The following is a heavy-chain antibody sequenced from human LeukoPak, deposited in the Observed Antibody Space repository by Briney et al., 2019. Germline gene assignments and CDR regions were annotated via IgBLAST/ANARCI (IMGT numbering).Heavy chain of an antibody. CDR2: IYYSGST. D-gene: IGHD1-1*01. V-gene: IGHV4-39*01. CDR1: GGSISSSDYY. CDR3: ARKGGTTSPFDY. J-gene: IGHJ4*02. Sequence: SETLSLTCTVSGGSISSSDYYWGWIRQPPGKGLEWIASIYYSGSTYYNPSLKSRITISKYTSKNQFSLKLNSVTAADTAVYYCARKGGTTSPFDYWGQGTLVTVSS.